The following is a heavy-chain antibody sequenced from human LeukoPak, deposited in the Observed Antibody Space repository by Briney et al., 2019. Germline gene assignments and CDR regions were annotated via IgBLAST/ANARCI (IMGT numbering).Heavy chain of an antibody. CDR3: ARDGGYYYDSSGLPRY. J-gene: IGHJ4*02. D-gene: IGHD3-22*01. Sequence: GGSLRLSCAASGFTFSSYSMNWVRQAPGKGLEWVSSISSSSSYIYYADSAKGRFTISRDNAKNSLYLQMNSLRAEDTAVYYCARDGGYYYDSSGLPRYWGQGTLVTVSS. CDR2: ISSSSSYI. CDR1: GFTFSSYS. V-gene: IGHV3-21*01.